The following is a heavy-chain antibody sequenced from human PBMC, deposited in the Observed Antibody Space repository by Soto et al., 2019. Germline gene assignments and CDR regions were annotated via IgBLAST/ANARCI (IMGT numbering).Heavy chain of an antibody. J-gene: IGHJ4*01. Sequence: GGSLRLSCAASGFTFSGYYMTWVRQAPGKGLEWLSYISGGGGSTIYYADSVEGRFTISRDNARNSVFLQMNSLRVDDTAVYYCARMRGYYDSSGYDYWGHGTLVTVSS. CDR2: ISGGGGSTI. CDR1: GFTFSGYY. D-gene: IGHD3-22*01. V-gene: IGHV3-11*01. CDR3: ARMRGYYDSSGYDY.